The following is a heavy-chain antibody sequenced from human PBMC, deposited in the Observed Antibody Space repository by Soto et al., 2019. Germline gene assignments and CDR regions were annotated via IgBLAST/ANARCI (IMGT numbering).Heavy chain of an antibody. CDR2: ISGYNGNT. CDR1: GYTFSNYG. J-gene: IGHJ6*02. CDR3: SRFIMVGGWFDPNYYHGMDV. V-gene: IGHV1-18*01. D-gene: IGHD6-19*01. Sequence: QVQLVQSGAEVKKPGASVTVSCKTSGYTFSNYGINWVRQAPGQGLEWMGWISGYNGNTNYAQTVQGRVTMTTDTPTGTVYMELRSLKSDDTAIYYCSRFIMVGGWFDPNYYHGMDVWGQGTTVTVS.